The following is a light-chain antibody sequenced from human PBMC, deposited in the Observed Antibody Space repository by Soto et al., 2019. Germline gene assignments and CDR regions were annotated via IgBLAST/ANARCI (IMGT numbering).Light chain of an antibody. V-gene: IGLV1-44*01. J-gene: IGLJ3*02. CDR3: AAWDDDLNGLV. Sequence: QSVLTQPPSASGTPGQRITISCSGRTSNIGSNIVSWYHHLPGAAPKLLIYNNNQRPSGVPDRFFASKSGTSASLVISGLQPEDESHYYCAAWDDDLNGLVFGGGTKVTVL. CDR2: NNN. CDR1: TSNIGSNI.